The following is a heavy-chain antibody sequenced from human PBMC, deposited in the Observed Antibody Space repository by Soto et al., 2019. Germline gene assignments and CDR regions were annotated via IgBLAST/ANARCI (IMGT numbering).Heavy chain of an antibody. V-gene: IGHV3-30-3*01. D-gene: IGHD5-18*01. CDR3: ARVDTAMVSAATSFDY. J-gene: IGHJ4*02. CDR2: ISYDGSNK. Sequence: GGSLRLSCAASGFTFSSYAMHWVRQAPGKGLEWVAVISYDGSNKYYADSVKGRFTISRDNSKNTLYLQMNSLRAEDTAVYYCARVDTAMVSAATSFDYWGQGTLVTVSS. CDR1: GFTFSSYA.